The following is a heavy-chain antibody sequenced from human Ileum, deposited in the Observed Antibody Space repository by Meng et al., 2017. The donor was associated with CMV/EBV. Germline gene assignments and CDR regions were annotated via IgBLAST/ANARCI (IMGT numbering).Heavy chain of an antibody. CDR2: IYYSGST. J-gene: IGHJ3*02. D-gene: IGHD1-14*01. V-gene: IGHV4-39*07. Sequence: GSLRLSCTVSGGSIYSSTYYWGWIRQPPGKGLEWIGNIYYSGSTNYNPSLKSRITVSVDTSKSQFSLKLTSMTAADTAVYYSAREKTYGSSAFDIWGQGTMVTVSS. CDR3: AREKTYGSSAFDI. CDR1: GGSIYSSTYY.